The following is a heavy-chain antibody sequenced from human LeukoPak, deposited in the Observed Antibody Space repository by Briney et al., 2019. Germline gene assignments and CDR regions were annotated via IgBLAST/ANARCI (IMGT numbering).Heavy chain of an antibody. CDR3: ARVLRLGELPDGY. Sequence: ASVKVSCKASGYTFTGYYMHWVRQAPGQGLEWMGWMNPNSGNTGYAQKFQGRVTMTRNTSISTAYMELSSLRSEDTAVYYCARVLRLGELPDGYWGQGTLVTVSS. CDR1: GYTFTGYY. CDR2: MNPNSGNT. J-gene: IGHJ4*02. D-gene: IGHD3-16*01. V-gene: IGHV1-8*02.